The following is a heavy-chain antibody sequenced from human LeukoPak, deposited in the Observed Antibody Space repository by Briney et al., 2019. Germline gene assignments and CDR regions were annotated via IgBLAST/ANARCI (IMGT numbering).Heavy chain of an antibody. D-gene: IGHD2-15*01. CDR1: GGSISSRDYY. Sequence: TSETLSLTCTVSGGSISSRDYYWGWIRQPPGKGLEWIGSIYYGGNTYYNPSLKSRVTISVDTSMNHFSLKLSFVTTADTAVYYCARALGYCSGGSCTRGYNWFDPWGQGTLVTVPS. CDR3: ARALGYCSGGSCTRGYNWFDP. J-gene: IGHJ5*02. CDR2: IYYGGNT. V-gene: IGHV4-39*02.